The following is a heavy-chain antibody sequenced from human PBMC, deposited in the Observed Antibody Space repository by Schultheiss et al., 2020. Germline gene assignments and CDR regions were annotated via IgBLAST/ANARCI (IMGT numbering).Heavy chain of an antibody. V-gene: IGHV3-23*01. CDR1: GITVGSSY. CDR2: ISGSGGST. CDR3: ARDGFMRYLDY. Sequence: GESLKISCAASGITVGSSYMSWVRQAPGKGLEWVSAISGSGGSTYYADSVKGRFTISRDNSKNTLYLQMNSLRAEDTAVYYCARDGFMRYLDYWGQGTLVTVSS. J-gene: IGHJ4*02. D-gene: IGHD3-10*01.